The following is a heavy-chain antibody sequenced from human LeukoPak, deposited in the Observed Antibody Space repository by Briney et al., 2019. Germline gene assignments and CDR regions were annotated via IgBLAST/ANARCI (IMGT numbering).Heavy chain of an antibody. Sequence: GASLRLFCAASGFTFSKNGMSWVRQAPGKGLEWVSTINDNGANTHYADSVNGRFTIPRDNSRNTLLLEMNSLRADDTALYYCTKGDGGYYPIDNWGQGTLVIVSS. V-gene: IGHV3-23*01. J-gene: IGHJ4*02. CDR3: TKGDGGYYPIDN. CDR1: GFTFSKNG. CDR2: INDNGANT. D-gene: IGHD1-26*01.